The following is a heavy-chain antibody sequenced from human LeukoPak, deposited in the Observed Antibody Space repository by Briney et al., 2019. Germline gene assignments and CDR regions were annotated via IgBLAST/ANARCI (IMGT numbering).Heavy chain of an antibody. J-gene: IGHJ4*02. CDR3: ARLEGERGEYYFDY. CDR2: INPNSGGT. D-gene: IGHD3-10*01. Sequence: ASVKVSCKASGYTFTGYYMHWVRQAPGQGLEWMGWINPNSGGTNYAQKFQGRVTMTTDTSTSTAYMELSSLRSEDTAVYYCARLEGERGEYYFDYWGQGTLVTVSS. CDR1: GYTFTGYY. V-gene: IGHV1-2*02.